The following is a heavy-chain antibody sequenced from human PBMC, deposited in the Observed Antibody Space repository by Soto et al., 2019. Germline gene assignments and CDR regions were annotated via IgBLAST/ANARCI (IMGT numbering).Heavy chain of an antibody. D-gene: IGHD4-4*01. CDR2: IIPIFGTA. J-gene: IGHJ4*02. Sequence: PVEVCCKACGGILRSYDMRWVRQAPGQGLELMGGIIPIFGTANYAQKFQGRVTITADESTSTAYMELSSLRSEDTAVYYCARSYDYSNSLGGYRGQGTPVPVSS. CDR3: ARSYDYSNSLGGY. V-gene: IGHV1-69*01. CDR1: GGILRSYD.